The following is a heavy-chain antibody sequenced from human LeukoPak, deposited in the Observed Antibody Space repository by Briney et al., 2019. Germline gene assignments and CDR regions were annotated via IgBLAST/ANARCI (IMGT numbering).Heavy chain of an antibody. CDR2: VSGSGGST. J-gene: IGHJ3*02. Sequence: GGSLRLSCAASGFTFSSYAMSWVRQAPGKGLEWVSAVSGSGGSTYYADSVKGRFTISRDNSKNTLYLQTNSLRAEDTAVYYCAKTQIGGAVNDAFDIWGQGTMVTVSS. V-gene: IGHV3-23*01. CDR1: GFTFSSYA. D-gene: IGHD3-10*01. CDR3: AKTQIGGAVNDAFDI.